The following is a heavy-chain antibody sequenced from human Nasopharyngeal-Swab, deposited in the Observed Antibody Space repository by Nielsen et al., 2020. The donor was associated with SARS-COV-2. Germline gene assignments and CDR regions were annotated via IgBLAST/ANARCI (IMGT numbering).Heavy chain of an antibody. Sequence: SCAASGFTFSSYGMHWVRQAPGKGLEWVAVISYDGSNKYYADSVKGRFTISRDNSKNTLYLQMNSLRAEDTAVYYCAKQIVVPAAPYFDYWDQGTLVTVSS. CDR2: ISYDGSNK. V-gene: IGHV3-30*18. CDR1: GFTFSSYG. CDR3: AKQIVVPAAPYFDY. J-gene: IGHJ4*02. D-gene: IGHD2-2*01.